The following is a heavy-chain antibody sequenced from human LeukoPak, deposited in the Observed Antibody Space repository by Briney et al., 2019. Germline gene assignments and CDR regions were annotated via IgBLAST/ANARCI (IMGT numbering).Heavy chain of an antibody. Sequence: GGSLRLPCAASGFTFSSYWMSWVRQAPGKGLEWVANIKQDGSEKYYVDSVKGRFTISRDNAKNSLYLQMNSLRAEDTAVYYCARGGEDIVVVVAATADYWGQGTLVTVSS. CDR3: ARGGEDIVVVVAATADY. CDR1: GFTFSSYW. J-gene: IGHJ4*02. CDR2: IKQDGSEK. D-gene: IGHD2-15*01. V-gene: IGHV3-7*03.